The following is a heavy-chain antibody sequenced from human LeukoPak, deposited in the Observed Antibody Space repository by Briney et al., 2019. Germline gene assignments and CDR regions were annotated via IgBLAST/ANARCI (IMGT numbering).Heavy chain of an antibody. J-gene: IGHJ4*02. CDR2: IYYTGT. CDR1: GGSVTDYY. D-gene: IGHD7-27*01. CDR3: ASRKLGNDY. Sequence: SETLSLTCTVSGGSVTDYYWSWIRQSPGKGLEWIGYIYYTGTSYNPSLKSRVTISADTSKNQFSLKLIAVTAADTAVYYCASRKLGNDYWGQGTLVTVSS. V-gene: IGHV4-59*02.